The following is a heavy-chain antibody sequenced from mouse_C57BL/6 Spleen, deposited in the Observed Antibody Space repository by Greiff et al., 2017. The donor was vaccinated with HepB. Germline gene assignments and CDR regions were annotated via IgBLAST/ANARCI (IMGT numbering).Heavy chain of an antibody. Sequence: QVQLKESGAELMKPGASVKLSCKATGYTFTGYWIEWVKQRPGHGLEWIGEILPGSGSTNYNEKFKGKATFTADTSSNTAYMQLSILTTEDSAIYYCAREGNYVWFAYWGQGTLVTVSA. V-gene: IGHV1-9*01. CDR3: AREGNYVWFAY. D-gene: IGHD2-1*01. CDR2: ILPGSGST. J-gene: IGHJ3*01. CDR1: GYTFTGYW.